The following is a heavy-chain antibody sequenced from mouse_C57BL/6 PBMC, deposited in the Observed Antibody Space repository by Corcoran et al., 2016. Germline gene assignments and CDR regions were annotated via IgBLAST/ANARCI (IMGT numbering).Heavy chain of an antibody. V-gene: IGHV14-3*01. Sequence: EVQLQQSVAELVRPGASVKLSCTASGFNIKNTYMHWVKQRPEQGLEWIGRIDPANGNTKYAPKFQGKATITADTSSNTAYLQLSSLTSEDTAIYYCARVHYGSSLSYWYFDVWGTGTTVTVSS. D-gene: IGHD1-1*01. CDR3: ARVHYGSSLSYWYFDV. CDR2: IDPANGNT. CDR1: GFNIKNTY. J-gene: IGHJ1*03.